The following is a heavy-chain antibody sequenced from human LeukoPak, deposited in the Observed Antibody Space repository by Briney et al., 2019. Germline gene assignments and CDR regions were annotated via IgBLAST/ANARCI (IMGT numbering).Heavy chain of an antibody. CDR1: GGTFSSYA. CDR3: ATHKSSSWRNNWFDP. Sequence: ASVKVSCKASGGTFSSYAISWVRQAPGQGLEWMGRIIPIFGTANYAQKFQGRVTITTDESTSTAYMELSSLRSEDTAVYYCATHKSSSWRNNWFDPWGQGTLVTVPS. V-gene: IGHV1-69*05. D-gene: IGHD6-13*01. J-gene: IGHJ5*02. CDR2: IIPIFGTA.